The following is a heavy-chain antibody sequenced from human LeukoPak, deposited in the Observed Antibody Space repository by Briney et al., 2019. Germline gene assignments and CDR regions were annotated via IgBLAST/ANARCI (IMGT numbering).Heavy chain of an antibody. D-gene: IGHD3-10*01. CDR2: IYPDDSDT. CDR1: GYSFTTYW. Sequence: GESLKISCKGSGYSFTTYWVGWVRQMPGKGLEWMGMIYPDDSDTRYSPSFQGQVTISADKSISTAYLQWSSLKASDPAIYYCARRGDKTGTPFYYHYMDVWGEGPTVTVS. V-gene: IGHV5-51*01. J-gene: IGHJ6*03. CDR3: ARRGDKTGTPFYYHYMDV.